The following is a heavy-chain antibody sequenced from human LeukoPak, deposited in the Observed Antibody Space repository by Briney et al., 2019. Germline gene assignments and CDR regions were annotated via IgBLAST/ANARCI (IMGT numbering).Heavy chain of an antibody. CDR3: ARGVITMVRGVIINLEYFDY. CDR2: ISSSSSTI. J-gene: IGHJ4*02. D-gene: IGHD3-10*01. Sequence: GGSLRLSCAASGFTFSSYSMNWVRQAPGKGLEWVSYISSSSSTIYYADSVKGRFTISRDNAKNTLYLQMNSLRAEDTAVYYCARGVITMVRGVIINLEYFDYWGQGTLVTVSS. V-gene: IGHV3-48*04. CDR1: GFTFSSYS.